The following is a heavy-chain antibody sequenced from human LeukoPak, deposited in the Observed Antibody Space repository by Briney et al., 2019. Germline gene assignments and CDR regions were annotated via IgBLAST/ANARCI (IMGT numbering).Heavy chain of an antibody. CDR2: IYYSGST. Sequence: PSETLSLTCTISGGSISSYYWRWIRQPPGKGLEWIGYIYYSGSTNYNPSLKSRVTISVDASKNQFSLKLSSVTAADTAVYYCARARLAFDIWGQGTMVTVSS. CDR1: GGSISSYY. CDR3: ARARLAFDI. J-gene: IGHJ3*02. V-gene: IGHV4-59*08.